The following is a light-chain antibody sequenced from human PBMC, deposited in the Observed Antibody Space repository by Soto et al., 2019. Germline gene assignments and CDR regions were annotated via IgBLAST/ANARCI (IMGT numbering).Light chain of an antibody. V-gene: IGKV3-20*01. CDR1: QSVTNNQ. Sequence: EIVLTQSPGTLSLSAGERSTLSCRASQSVTNNQFAWFRQKPGQAPRLLMYGASSRATGIPERFSGSGSGTDFTLTISRLEPEDFAVYYCQQYGSSPRTLGQGTKVDIK. CDR3: QQYGSSPRT. CDR2: GAS. J-gene: IGKJ1*01.